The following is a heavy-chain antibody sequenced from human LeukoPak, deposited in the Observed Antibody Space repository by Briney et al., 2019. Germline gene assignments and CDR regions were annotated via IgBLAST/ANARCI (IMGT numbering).Heavy chain of an antibody. V-gene: IGHV1-2*02. CDR3: ARERTPGSGYGVDY. D-gene: IGHD6-25*01. Sequence: ASVKVSCKASGYTFTGHYIHWVRQAPGQGLEWMGWINPNINGTNYAQKFQGRVTMTGDRSISTAYMELSRLRSDDTAVYYCARERTPGSGYGVDYWGQGTVVTVSS. CDR1: GYTFTGHY. CDR2: INPNINGT. J-gene: IGHJ4*02.